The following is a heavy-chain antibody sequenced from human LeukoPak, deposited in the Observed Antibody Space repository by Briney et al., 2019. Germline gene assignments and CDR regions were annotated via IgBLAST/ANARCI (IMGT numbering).Heavy chain of an antibody. D-gene: IGHD2-2*01. J-gene: IGHJ4*02. CDR3: ARSPTKRVPEDY. Sequence: SGTVSLTCTVSSGSIFSSNWWSWVRQPPGKGLEWIGQIFHSGSTSYSPSLKSRVTISMDKSKNQISLRLTSVTAADTAVYYCARSPTKRVPEDYWGQGTLVTVSS. V-gene: IGHV4-4*02. CDR1: SGSIFSSNW. CDR2: IFHSGST.